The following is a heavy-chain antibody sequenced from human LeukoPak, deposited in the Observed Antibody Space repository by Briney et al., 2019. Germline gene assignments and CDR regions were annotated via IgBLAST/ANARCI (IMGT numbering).Heavy chain of an antibody. CDR2: LSGSGGST. V-gene: IGHV3-23*01. J-gene: IGHJ4*02. Sequence: GGSLRPSCAASGFTFRNYAMSWVRQAPGKGLEWVSTLSGSGGSTFYADSVKGRFTISRDNSKNTLYLQMNSLRAEDTAVYYCARDLWTMVRGVPYYFDYWGQGTLVTVSS. CDR1: GFTFRNYA. D-gene: IGHD3-10*01. CDR3: ARDLWTMVRGVPYYFDY.